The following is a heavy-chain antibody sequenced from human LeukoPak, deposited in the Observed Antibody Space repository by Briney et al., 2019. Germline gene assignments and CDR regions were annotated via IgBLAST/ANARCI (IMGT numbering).Heavy chain of an antibody. D-gene: IGHD6-13*01. J-gene: IGHJ5*02. CDR3: ARDGSSWYGRTYGWFDP. CDR2: INPSGGST. CDR1: GYTFTSYY. Sequence: ASVKVSCKASGYTFTSYYMHWVRQAPGQGLEWMGIINPSGGSTSYAQKFQGRVTMTRDTSTSTVYMELSSLRSEDTAVYYCARDGSSWYGRTYGWFDPWGQGTLVTVSS. V-gene: IGHV1-46*01.